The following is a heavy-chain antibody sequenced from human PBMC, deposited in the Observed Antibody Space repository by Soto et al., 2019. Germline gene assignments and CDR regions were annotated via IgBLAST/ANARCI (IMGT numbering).Heavy chain of an antibody. Sequence: SVKVSCKASGFTFTSSAVQWVRQARGQRLEWIGWIVVGSGNTNYAQKFQERVTITRDTSKNQFSLKLSSVTAADTAVYYCARHTYHSWYYYYYMDVWGKGTTVTVS. CDR1: GFTFTSSA. D-gene: IGHD2-2*01. J-gene: IGHJ6*03. CDR2: IVVGSGNT. V-gene: IGHV1-58*01. CDR3: ARHTYHSWYYYYYMDV.